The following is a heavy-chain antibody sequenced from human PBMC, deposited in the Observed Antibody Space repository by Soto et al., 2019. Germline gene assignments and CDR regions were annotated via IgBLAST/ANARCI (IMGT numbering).Heavy chain of an antibody. D-gene: IGHD1-26*01. Sequence: ASVKVSCKASGYTFTGYYVHRVRQAPGQGLEWMGWINPNSGDTYLAQRFQGRVTMNRDTSIGTAYMELRGLTSDDTAEYYCAKGGAIVAAGTRVYLYNAMDVWGQGTTVTVSS. V-gene: IGHV1-2*02. J-gene: IGHJ6*02. CDR1: GYTFTGYY. CDR2: INPNSGDT. CDR3: AKGGAIVAAGTRVYLYNAMDV.